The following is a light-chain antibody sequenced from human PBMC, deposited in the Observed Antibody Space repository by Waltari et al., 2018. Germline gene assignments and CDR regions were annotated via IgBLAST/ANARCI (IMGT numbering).Light chain of an antibody. J-gene: IGKJ1*01. CDR1: QSVSRS. V-gene: IGKV3-20*01. CDR2: DTS. CDR3: QKYASLPAT. Sequence: EVGLTQSPGPLSLSPGEGATLSCRASQSVSRSLAWYQQKPGQAPRLLIYDTSRRATGIPDRFSGSGSGTDFSLTISRLEPEDFAMYYCQKYASLPATFGQGTKVEIK.